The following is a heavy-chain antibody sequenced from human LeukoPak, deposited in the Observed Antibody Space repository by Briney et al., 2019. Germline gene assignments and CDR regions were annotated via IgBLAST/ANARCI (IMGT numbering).Heavy chain of an antibody. CDR2: ISSSGSTI. CDR1: GFTFSNYG. D-gene: IGHD5-24*01. J-gene: IGHJ3*02. CDR3: ARDREDGYNDAFDI. V-gene: IGHV3-48*03. Sequence: GGSLRLSCAASGFTFSNYGMNWVRQAPGKGLEWVSYISSSGSTIYYADSVKGRFTISRDNAKNSLYLQMNSLRAEDTAVYYCARDREDGYNDAFDIWGQGTMVTVSS.